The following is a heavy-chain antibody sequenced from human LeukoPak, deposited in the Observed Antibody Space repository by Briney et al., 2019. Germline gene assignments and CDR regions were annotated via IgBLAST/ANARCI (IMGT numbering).Heavy chain of an antibody. CDR2: MNPNCGNT. Sequence: GASVKVSCKASGYTFTSYVINWVRQATGQGLAWVGWMNPNCGNTGYAQRFQGRVTMTRNTSISTAYMELSSLRSEDTAVYYCAREIYSSGWYSYYYYGMDVWGQGTTVTVSS. J-gene: IGHJ6*02. CDR3: AREIYSSGWYSYYYYGMDV. V-gene: IGHV1-8*01. CDR1: GYTFTSYV. D-gene: IGHD6-19*01.